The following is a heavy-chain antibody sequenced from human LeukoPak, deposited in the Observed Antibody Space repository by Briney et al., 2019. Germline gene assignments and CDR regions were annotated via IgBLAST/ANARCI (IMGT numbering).Heavy chain of an antibody. J-gene: IGHJ3*02. CDR2: IYPDDSKT. Sequence: GESLKISCKGSGYGFFGYWIGWVRQMPGKGLEWMGIIYPDDSKTRYSPSFQGQVTMSADKSINAAYLQWSSLKASDTAMYFCARQFNGAFDIWGQGTMVTVSS. CDR1: GYGFFGYW. V-gene: IGHV5-51*01. CDR3: ARQFNGAFDI. D-gene: IGHD2-8*01.